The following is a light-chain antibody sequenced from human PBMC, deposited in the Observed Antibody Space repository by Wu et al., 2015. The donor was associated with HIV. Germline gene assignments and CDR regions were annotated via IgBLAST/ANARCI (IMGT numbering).Light chain of an antibody. CDR1: QSVSSY. CDR3: QQRINWPRT. CDR2: DAS. J-gene: IGKJ1*01. V-gene: IGKV3-11*01. Sequence: EIVLTQSPATLSLSPGERATLSCRASQSVSSYLAWYQHKPGQAPRLLIYDASNRATGIPARFSGSGSGTDFTLTISSLEPEDSAVYYCQQRINWPRTFGQGTKVEIK.